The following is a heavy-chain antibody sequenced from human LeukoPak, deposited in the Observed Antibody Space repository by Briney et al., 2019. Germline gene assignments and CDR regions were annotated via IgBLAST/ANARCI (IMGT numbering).Heavy chain of an antibody. CDR2: INPSGGST. J-gene: IGHJ4*02. Sequence: ASVKVSCKASGYTFTSYYMHWVRQAPGQGLEWMGIINPSGGSTSYAQKFQGRVTMTEDTSTDTAYMELSSLRSEDTAVCYCATETSPGRLDYWGQGTLVTVSS. CDR3: ATETSPGRLDY. D-gene: IGHD1-26*01. V-gene: IGHV1-46*01. CDR1: GYTFTSYY.